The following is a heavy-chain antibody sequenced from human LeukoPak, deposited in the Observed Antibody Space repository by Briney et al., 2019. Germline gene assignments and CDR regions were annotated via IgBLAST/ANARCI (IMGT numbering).Heavy chain of an antibody. D-gene: IGHD3-22*01. V-gene: IGHV3-23*01. CDR2: ICGSGANT. CDR3: AIWFDYYDRSGYCSRLDY. J-gene: IGHJ4*02. Sequence: GGSLRLSCAASGFTFSRYAMSWVGQAPGKGLEWVSTICGSGANTYYADSVRGRFTISRDNSRDALYLQMNSLRAEDTAAYYCAIWFDYYDRSGYCSRLDYWGQGTLVTVSS. CDR1: GFTFSRYA.